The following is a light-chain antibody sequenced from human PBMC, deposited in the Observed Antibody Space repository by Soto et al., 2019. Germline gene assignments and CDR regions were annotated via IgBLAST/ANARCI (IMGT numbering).Light chain of an antibody. CDR1: QCVRSH. V-gene: IGKV1D-13*01. Sequence: AIQLTQSPSSLSASVGDRVTITCRSIQCVRSHLAWYQQKPGKAPKFLIFGASSLGTGVTSRFSASGSGTDFTLTISSLQPEEFATYYCQNFNDYPLTFGGGTKVEIK. CDR2: GAS. CDR3: QNFNDYPLT. J-gene: IGKJ4*01.